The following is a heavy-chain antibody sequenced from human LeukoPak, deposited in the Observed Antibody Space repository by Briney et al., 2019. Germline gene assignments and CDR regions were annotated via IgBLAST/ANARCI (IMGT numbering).Heavy chain of an antibody. CDR3: ARGRSSGWYFDY. D-gene: IGHD6-19*01. J-gene: IGHJ4*02. Sequence: SETLSLTRAVYGGSFSGYYWSWIRQPPGKGLEWIGEINHSGSTNYNPSLKGRVTISVDTSKNQFSLKLSSVTAADTAVYYCARGRSSGWYFDYWGQGTLVTVSS. CDR1: GGSFSGYY. CDR2: INHSGST. V-gene: IGHV4-34*01.